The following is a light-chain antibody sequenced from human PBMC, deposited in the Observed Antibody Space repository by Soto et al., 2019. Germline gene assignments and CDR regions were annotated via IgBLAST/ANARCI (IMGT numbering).Light chain of an antibody. V-gene: IGLV2-14*01. Sequence: QTVVTQPASVSGSPGQTITISCTGTSSDIGGYNAVSWYQHHPGKAPKLIIYEVTHRPSGVSDRFSASKSGNTASLTISGHQAEDEADYYCNSFRVSHLYVFGTGTKVTVL. CDR3: NSFRVSHLYV. CDR1: SSDIGGYNA. CDR2: EVT. J-gene: IGLJ1*01.